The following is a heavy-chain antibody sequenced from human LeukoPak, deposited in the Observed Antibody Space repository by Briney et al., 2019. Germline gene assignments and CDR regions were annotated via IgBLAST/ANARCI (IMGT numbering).Heavy chain of an antibody. J-gene: IGHJ4*02. V-gene: IGHV4-30-4*01. Sequence: SETLSLTCTVSGGSISSGDYYWSWIRQPPGKGLEWIGYIYYSGSTYYNPSLKSRVTISVDTSKNQFSLKLSSVTAADTAVNYCARETGIAAAGIDYWGQGTLVTVSS. CDR2: IYYSGST. D-gene: IGHD6-13*01. CDR3: ARETGIAAAGIDY. CDR1: GGSISSGDYY.